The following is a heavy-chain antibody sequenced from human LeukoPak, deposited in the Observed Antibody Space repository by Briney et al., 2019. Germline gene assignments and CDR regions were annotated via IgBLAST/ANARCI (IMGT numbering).Heavy chain of an antibody. V-gene: IGHV1-69*05. J-gene: IGHJ4*02. CDR2: IIPIFGTA. CDR3: ARDQGPLLRFLEWVFDY. D-gene: IGHD3-3*01. CDR1: GGTFSSYA. Sequence: SVKVSCKASGGTFSSYAISWVRQAPGQGLEWMGGIIPIFGTANYAQKFQGRVTITTDESTSTAYMELSSLRSEDTAVYYCARDQGPLLRFLEWVFDYWGQGTLVTVSS.